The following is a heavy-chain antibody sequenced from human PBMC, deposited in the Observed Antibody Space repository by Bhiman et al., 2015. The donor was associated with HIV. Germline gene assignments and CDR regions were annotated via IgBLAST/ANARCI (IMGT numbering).Heavy chain of an antibody. V-gene: IGHV3-7*01. CDR2: IKQGGTEK. J-gene: IGHJ5*02. Sequence: EVQLVESGGGLVKPGGSLRLSCAASGFTFSSHSMSWVRQAPGKGLEWVANIKQGGTEKYYVDSVKGRFTISRDNAKNSLFLQMNSLRAEDTAVYYCARADFGDYPRWFDLWGRGALVTVSS. CDR3: ARADFGDYPRWFDL. CDR1: GFTFSSHS. D-gene: IGHD4-17*01.